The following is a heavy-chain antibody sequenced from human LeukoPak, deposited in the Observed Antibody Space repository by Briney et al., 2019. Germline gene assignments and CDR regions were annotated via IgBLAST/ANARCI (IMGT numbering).Heavy chain of an antibody. J-gene: IGHJ4*02. V-gene: IGHV1-8*01. CDR2: MNPNSGNT. Sequence: ASVEVSCKASGYTFTSYDINWVRQAPGQGLEWMGWMNPNSGNTGYAQKFQGRVTMTRNTSISTAYMELSSLRSEDTAVYYCARGALKSYYDYVWGSYRRRFDYWGQGTLVTVSS. CDR1: GYTFTSYD. D-gene: IGHD3-16*02. CDR3: ARGALKSYYDYVWGSYRRRFDY.